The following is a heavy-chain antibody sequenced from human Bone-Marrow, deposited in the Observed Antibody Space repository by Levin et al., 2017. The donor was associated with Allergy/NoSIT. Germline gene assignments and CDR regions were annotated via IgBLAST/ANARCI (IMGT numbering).Heavy chain of an antibody. V-gene: IGHV4-34*01. J-gene: IGHJ4*02. CDR1: GGSFSGYY. D-gene: IGHD3-10*01. Sequence: SETLSLTCAVSGGSFSGYYWSWIRQPPGKGLEWIGEVDQRGSTNYSPSLKSRVTISVDTSKNQFSLRLSSLTATDTAVYYCARLERRTMIRGSVIGHRGFDYWGQGALVTVSS. CDR3: ARLERRTMIRGSVIGHRGFDY. CDR2: VDQRGST.